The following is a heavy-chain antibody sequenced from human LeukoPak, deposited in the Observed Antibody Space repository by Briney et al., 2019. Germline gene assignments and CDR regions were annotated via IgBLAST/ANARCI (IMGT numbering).Heavy chain of an antibody. CDR2: ICYSGSI. J-gene: IGHJ3*02. CDR3: ARVEDLPPGMIVPQWAFDI. D-gene: IGHD3-22*01. V-gene: IGHV4-31*03. Sequence: SETLSLTCTVSGGSISSGNYYWSWIRQHPGKGLEWIGNICYSGSIYYNPSLKSRVTISVDTSKNQFSLKVSSVTAADTAVYYCARVEDLPPGMIVPQWAFDIWGQGTMVTVS. CDR1: GGSISSGNYY.